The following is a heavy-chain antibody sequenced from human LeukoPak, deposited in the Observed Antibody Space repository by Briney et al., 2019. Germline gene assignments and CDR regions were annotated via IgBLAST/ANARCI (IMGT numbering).Heavy chain of an antibody. J-gene: IGHJ4*02. CDR1: GFTFSSYW. D-gene: IGHD3-10*01. CDR3: ARDLFLWFGELSGDSDY. V-gene: IGHV3-74*01. CDR2: IDGDGSST. Sequence: GGSLRLSCAASGFTFSSYWMQWVRQAPGKGLVWVSRIDGDGSSTNYADSVKGRFTISRDNAKNTLYLQMNSLRAEDTAVYYWARDLFLWFGELSGDSDYWGQGTLVTGSS.